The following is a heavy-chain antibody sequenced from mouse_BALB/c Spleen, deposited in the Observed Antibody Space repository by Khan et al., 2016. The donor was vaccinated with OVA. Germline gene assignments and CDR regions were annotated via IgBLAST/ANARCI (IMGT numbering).Heavy chain of an antibody. CDR1: GFSLTSYG. CDR2: IWAGGST. Sequence: QVQLKESGPGLVAPSQSLSITCTVSGFSLTSYGVHWVRQPPGKGLEWLGVIWAGGSTNYNLALMSRLSISKDNSKSQVLLKMNSLQTDDTARYYCARDPVVEDYFDYWGQGTTLSVSS. CDR3: ARDPVVEDYFDY. J-gene: IGHJ2*01. V-gene: IGHV2-9*02. D-gene: IGHD1-1*01.